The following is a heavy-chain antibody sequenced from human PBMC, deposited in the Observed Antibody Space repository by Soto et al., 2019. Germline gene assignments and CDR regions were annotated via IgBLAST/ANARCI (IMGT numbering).Heavy chain of an antibody. CDR1: GGSISSSNW. CDR3: ARFYDSSGYPDY. D-gene: IGHD3-22*01. Sequence: QVQLQESGPGLVKPSGTLSLTCAVSGGSISSSNWWSWVRQPPGKGLEWIGEIYHSGSTNYNPSLKSRVTIALAKSKNQFSLKLSSVTAADTAVYYCARFYDSSGYPDYWGQGTLVTVSS. J-gene: IGHJ4*02. V-gene: IGHV4-4*02. CDR2: IYHSGST.